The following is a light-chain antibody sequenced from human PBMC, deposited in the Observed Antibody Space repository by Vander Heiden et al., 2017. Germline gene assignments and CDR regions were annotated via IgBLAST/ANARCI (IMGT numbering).Light chain of an antibody. V-gene: IGKV1-33*01. Sequence: DIQMTQSPSSLSASVGDRVTITCQASQDISNYLNWYQQKPGKAPKLLIYDASKLETGVPSRFSGSGSGTDFTFTISSLQPEDIAKYYWQQYDNLPAFGGGTKVEIK. CDR2: DAS. CDR1: QDISNY. CDR3: QQYDNLPA. J-gene: IGKJ4*01.